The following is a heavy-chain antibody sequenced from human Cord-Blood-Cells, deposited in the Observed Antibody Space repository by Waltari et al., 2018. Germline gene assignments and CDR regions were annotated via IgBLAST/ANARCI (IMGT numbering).Heavy chain of an antibody. CDR2: ISYDGSNK. V-gene: IGHV3-30*18. J-gene: IGHJ4*02. CDR3: AKDGGSYYFDY. Sequence: QVQLVESGGGVVQPGRSLRLSCAASGFTFSSYGMHWVRQAPGKGMEWVAVISYDGSNKYYADSVKGRFTISRDNSKNTLYLQMNSLRAEDTAVYYCAKDGGSYYFDYWGQGTLVTVSS. CDR1: GFTFSSYG. D-gene: IGHD1-26*01.